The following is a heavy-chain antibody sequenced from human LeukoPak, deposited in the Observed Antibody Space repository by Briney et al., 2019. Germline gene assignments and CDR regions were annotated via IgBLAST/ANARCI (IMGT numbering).Heavy chain of an antibody. Sequence: GGSLRLSCAASGFTFSSYGMHWVRQAPGKGLEWVAVISYDGSNKYYADSVKGRFTISRDNSKNTLYLQMNSLRAEDTAVYYCAKDSITTVRGVRPNWFDPWGQGTLVTVSS. V-gene: IGHV3-30*18. D-gene: IGHD3-10*01. CDR3: AKDSITTVRGVRPNWFDP. CDR1: GFTFSSYG. CDR2: ISYDGSNK. J-gene: IGHJ5*02.